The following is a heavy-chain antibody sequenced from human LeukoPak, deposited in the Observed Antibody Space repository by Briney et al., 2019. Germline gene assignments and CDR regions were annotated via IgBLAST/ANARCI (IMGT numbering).Heavy chain of an antibody. CDR3: ARRGYYDILTGYYNSYYYYGMDV. D-gene: IGHD3-9*01. CDR2: ISAYNGNT. J-gene: IGHJ6*02. Sequence: ASVKVSCKASGYTFTSYGIRWVRQAPGQGLEWMGWISAYNGNTNYAQKLQGRVTMTTDTSTSTAYMELRSLRSDDTAVYYCARRGYYDILTGYYNSYYYYGMDVWGQGTTVTVSS. V-gene: IGHV1-18*01. CDR1: GYTFTSYG.